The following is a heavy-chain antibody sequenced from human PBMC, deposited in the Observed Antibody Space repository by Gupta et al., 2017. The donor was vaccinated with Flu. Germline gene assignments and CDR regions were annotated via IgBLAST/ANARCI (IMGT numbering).Heavy chain of an antibody. CDR2: IFSNGRI. CDR1: GGAIRGGGHY. CDR3: ALSIAARSWLDY. D-gene: IGHD6-6*01. J-gene: IGHJ4*02. Sequence: QVQLQQSGPGLVKPSETLSLTCSVSGGAIRGGGHYFAWIRQAPGKGLEWIGSIFSNGRIDYKSSLRSRATLSGDPSWGHISLRLTSMNAADSGVYYCALSIAARSWLDYWGQGALITVSS. V-gene: IGHV4-39*02.